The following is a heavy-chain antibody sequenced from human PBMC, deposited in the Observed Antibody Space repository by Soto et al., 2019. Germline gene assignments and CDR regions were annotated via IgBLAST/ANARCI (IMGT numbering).Heavy chain of an antibody. CDR1: GFTFSSYA. J-gene: IGHJ6*03. CDR3: AKDLRNYYYYYTDV. V-gene: IGHV3-23*01. Sequence: PGGSLRLSCAASGFTFSSYAMSWVRQAPGKGLEWVSSISGSGGSTYYADSVKGRFTISRDNSKNTLYLQMNSLRAEDTAVYYCAKDLRNYYYYYTDVWGKGTTVTVSS. CDR2: ISGSGGST.